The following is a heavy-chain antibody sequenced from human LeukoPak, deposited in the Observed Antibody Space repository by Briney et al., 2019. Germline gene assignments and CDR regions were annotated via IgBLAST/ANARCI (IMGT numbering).Heavy chain of an antibody. D-gene: IGHD3-22*01. V-gene: IGHV3-74*01. CDR2: INCDGSST. Sequence: GSLRLPCAASGFTLNSYRVYWVRQASGKGLVWVSRINCDGSSTSYADSVKGRFTISRDNAKNTLYLQMNSLRAEDTAVYYCARGGYYYDSSGYYYSPDYWGQGTLVTVSS. CDR1: GFTLNSYR. CDR3: ARGGYYYDSSGYYYSPDY. J-gene: IGHJ4*02.